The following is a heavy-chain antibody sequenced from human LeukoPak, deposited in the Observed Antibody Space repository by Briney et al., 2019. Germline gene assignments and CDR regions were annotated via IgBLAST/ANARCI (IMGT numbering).Heavy chain of an antibody. V-gene: IGHV1-3*01. D-gene: IGHD5-18*01. J-gene: IGHJ4*02. CDR2: VNASNGNT. CDR3: ARGGESGYTYGCFDS. CDR1: GYTFTAYA. Sequence: ASVKVSCKASGYTFTAYAIHWVRQAPGPRLEWMGWVNASNGNTKYSQNFRGRVTIIWDTSASTAYMELSSLRSEDTAVYYCARGGESGYTYGCFDSWGQGTLVTVSS.